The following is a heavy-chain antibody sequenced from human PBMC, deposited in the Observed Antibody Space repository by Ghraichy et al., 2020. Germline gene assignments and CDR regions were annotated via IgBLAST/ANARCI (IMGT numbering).Heavy chain of an antibody. J-gene: IGHJ3*02. CDR2: ISAYNGNT. CDR3: ARHNYYDSSGYYFGDAFDI. Sequence: ASVKVSCKASGYTFTSYGISWVRQAPGQGLEWMGWISAYNGNTNYAQKLQGRVTMTTDTSTSTAYMELRSLRSDDTAVYYCARHNYYDSSGYYFGDAFDIWGQGIMVTVSS. CDR1: GYTFTSYG. D-gene: IGHD3-22*01. V-gene: IGHV1-18*01.